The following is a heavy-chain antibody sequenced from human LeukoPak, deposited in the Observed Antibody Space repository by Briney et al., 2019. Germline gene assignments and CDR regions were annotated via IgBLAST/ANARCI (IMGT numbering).Heavy chain of an antibody. Sequence: SETLSLTCAVYGGSFSGYYWSWIRQPPGKGLEWIGYIYYSGSTNYNPSLKSRVTISVDTSKNQFSLKLSSVTAADTAVYYCARSQAGTPFDYWGQGTLVTVSS. V-gene: IGHV4-59*01. CDR1: GGSFSGYY. J-gene: IGHJ4*02. CDR2: IYYSGST. CDR3: ARSQAGTPFDY. D-gene: IGHD6-19*01.